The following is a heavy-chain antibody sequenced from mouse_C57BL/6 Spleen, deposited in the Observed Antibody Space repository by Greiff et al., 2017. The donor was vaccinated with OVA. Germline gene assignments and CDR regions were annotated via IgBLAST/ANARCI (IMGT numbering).Heavy chain of an antibody. CDR1: GFTFSDYY. CDR3: ARADYYGSYWYFDV. J-gene: IGHJ1*03. V-gene: IGHV5-16*01. CDR2: INYDGSST. Sequence: EVHLVESEGGLVQPGSSMKLSCTASGFTFSDYYMAWVRQVPEKGLEWVANINYDGSSTYYLDSLKSRFIISRDNAKNILYLQMSSLKSEDTATYYCARADYYGSYWYFDVWGTGTTVTVSS. D-gene: IGHD1-1*01.